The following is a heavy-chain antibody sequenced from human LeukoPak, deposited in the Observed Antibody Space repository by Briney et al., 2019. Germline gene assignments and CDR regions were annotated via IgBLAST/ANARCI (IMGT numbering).Heavy chain of an antibody. CDR1: GFPFSSYG. J-gene: IGHJ6*02. CDR3: AKDSSTSNYYYGLDV. CDR2: ISYDGARK. D-gene: IGHD6-13*01. V-gene: IGHV3-30*18. Sequence: PGRSLKLSCAASGFPFSSYGAHWVRQAPGKGLEWVSYISYDGARKYYADSVKGRFTISRDNSENTLYLQMNSLRGDDTGVYFCAKDSSTSNYYYGLDVWGQGTTVTVSS.